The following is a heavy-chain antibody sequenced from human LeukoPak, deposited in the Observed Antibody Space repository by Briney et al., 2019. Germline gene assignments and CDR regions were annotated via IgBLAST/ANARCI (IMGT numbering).Heavy chain of an antibody. J-gene: IGHJ3*02. CDR2: IYYSGGT. Sequence: SETLSLTCTVSGGSISSYYWSWIRQPPGKGLEWIGYIYYSGGTNYNPSLKSRVTISVDTSKNQFSLKLSSVTAADTAVYYCARVVPNLRYSYGWAFDIWGQGTMVTVSS. CDR1: GGSISSYY. CDR3: ARVVPNLRYSYGWAFDI. D-gene: IGHD5-18*01. V-gene: IGHV4-59*01.